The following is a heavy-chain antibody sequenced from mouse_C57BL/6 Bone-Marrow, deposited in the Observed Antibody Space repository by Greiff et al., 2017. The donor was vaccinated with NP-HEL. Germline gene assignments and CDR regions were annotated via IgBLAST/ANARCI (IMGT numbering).Heavy chain of an antibody. J-gene: IGHJ2*01. CDR3: ARCYYYGSYYFDY. D-gene: IGHD1-1*01. CDR1: GYTFTSYW. V-gene: IGHV1-52*01. CDR2: IDPSDSET. Sequence: QVQLKQPGAELVRPGSSVKLSCKASGYTFTSYWMHWVKQRPIQGLEWIGNIDPSDSETHYNQKFKDKATLTVDKSSSTAYMQLSSLTSEDSAVYYCARCYYYGSYYFDYWGQGTTLTVSS.